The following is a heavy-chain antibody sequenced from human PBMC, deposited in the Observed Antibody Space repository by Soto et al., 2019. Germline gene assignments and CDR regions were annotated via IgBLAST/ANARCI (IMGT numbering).Heavy chain of an antibody. V-gene: IGHV3-30*03. CDR2: LSYEGSEE. J-gene: IGHJ4*02. D-gene: IGHD6-19*01. CDR1: GFNFGVFG. Sequence: SGGGVVQPGRSLRLSCAASGFNFGVFGMHWVRQAPGKGLEWLSVLSYEGSEEYYADSVRGRFTISRDNSKNTLFLQMDSLRVDDTGVYYCALTRRSSLLEVAGPGFEYWGQGTLVTVS. CDR3: ALTRRSSLLEVAGPGFEY.